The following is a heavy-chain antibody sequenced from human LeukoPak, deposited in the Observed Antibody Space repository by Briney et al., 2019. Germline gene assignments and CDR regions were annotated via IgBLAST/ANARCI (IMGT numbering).Heavy chain of an antibody. CDR2: VYHTGSS. J-gene: IGHJ4*02. V-gene: IGHV4-4*02. Sequence: SETLSLTCAVSGGSISSSNWWSWVRQPPGKGLEWIGEVYHTGSSNYNPSLKSRVTISVDKSKSQFSLKLSSVTAADTAVYYCAGSIIVGATTFDYWGQGTLVTASS. D-gene: IGHD1-26*01. CDR3: AGSIIVGATTFDY. CDR1: GGSISSSNW.